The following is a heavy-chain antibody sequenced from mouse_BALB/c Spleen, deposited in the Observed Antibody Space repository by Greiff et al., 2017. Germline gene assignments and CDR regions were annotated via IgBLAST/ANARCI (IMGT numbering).Heavy chain of an antibody. J-gene: IGHJ2*01. V-gene: IGHV14-3*02. CDR3: ASPCYYDSCYNFDS. D-gene: IGHD1-1*01. CDR2: IDPATGNT. CDR1: GFNIKDTY. Sequence: VHVKQSGAELVKPGASVKLSCTASGFNIKDTYMHWVKQRPEQGLEWLGRIDPATGNTKYDPKLPGKATITADTSSNTAYLQLSSLASEDTAGYYCASPCYYDSCYNFDSWGQGTTLTVSS.